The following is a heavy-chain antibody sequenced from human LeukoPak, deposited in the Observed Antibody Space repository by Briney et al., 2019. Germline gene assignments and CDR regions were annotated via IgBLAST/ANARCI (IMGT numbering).Heavy chain of an antibody. CDR2: IVVGSGNT. CDR3: AAGMGEIPRAFNI. Sequence: SVKVSCKASGFIFTSSAIQWVRQARGQRLEWIGWIVVGSGNTNLAQQFQGRVTLTRDMSTSTAYMELSSLRFEDTAVYYCAAGMGEIPRAFNIWGQGTMVTVSS. CDR1: GFIFTSSA. V-gene: IGHV1-58*02. D-gene: IGHD1-26*01. J-gene: IGHJ3*02.